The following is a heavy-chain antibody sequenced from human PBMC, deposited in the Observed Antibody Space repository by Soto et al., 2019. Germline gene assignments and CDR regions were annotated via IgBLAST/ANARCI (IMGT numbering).Heavy chain of an antibody. D-gene: IGHD6-19*01. J-gene: IGHJ4*02. Sequence: PGGSLRLSCAASGFTFSSYAMSWVRQAPGKGLEWVSAILSGGILSGGSTFYADSVKGRFTISRDNSKNTLYLQMNSLRAEDTAVYYCARGQQWLTSNGWGQGTLVTVS. CDR2: ILSGGILSGGST. CDR3: ARGQQWLTSNG. V-gene: IGHV3-23*01. CDR1: GFTFSSYA.